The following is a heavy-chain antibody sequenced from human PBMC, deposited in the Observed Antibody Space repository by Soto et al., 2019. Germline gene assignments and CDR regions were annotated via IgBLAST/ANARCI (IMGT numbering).Heavy chain of an antibody. V-gene: IGHV2-5*02. D-gene: IGHD3-16*01. J-gene: IGHJ5*02. CDR2: IYLDGDK. CDR3: AQRATKTMFGLLMDNGVGFDP. CDR1: GFSLSTSWAA. Sequence: QINLKESAPTVVKPTHPLTLTCTFSGFSLSTSWAAVGWIRQPPGRSLEWVALIYLDGDKRYNRYNPNLDVIGSVTKETCKNQVALTLTNVYPLDTTIYFCAQRATKTMFGLLMDNGVGFDPWGQGTRVIVSS.